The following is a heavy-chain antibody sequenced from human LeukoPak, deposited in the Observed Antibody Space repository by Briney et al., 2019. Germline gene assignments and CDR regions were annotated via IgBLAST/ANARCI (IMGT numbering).Heavy chain of an antibody. D-gene: IGHD6-13*01. CDR1: GYTFTGYY. CDR3: AYSHSSSWYYDWFDP. Sequence: ASVKVSCKASGYTFTGYYMHWVRQAPGQGLEWMGWINPNSGGTNYAQKLQGRVTMTTDTSTSTAYMELRSLRSDDTAVYYCAYSHSSSWYYDWFDPWGQGTLVTVSS. V-gene: IGHV1-2*02. J-gene: IGHJ5*02. CDR2: INPNSGGT.